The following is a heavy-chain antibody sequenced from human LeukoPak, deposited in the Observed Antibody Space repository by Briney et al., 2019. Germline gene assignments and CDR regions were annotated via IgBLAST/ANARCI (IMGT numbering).Heavy chain of an antibody. J-gene: IGHJ6*03. Sequence: GASVKVSCKASGYTFTSHVINWVRQAPGQGLEWMGGIIPIFGTANYAQKFQGRVTITADESTSTAYMELSSLRSEDTAVYYCARDTHGGNPGCYYMDVWGKGTTVTISS. CDR1: GYTFTSHV. D-gene: IGHD4-23*01. CDR3: ARDTHGGNPGCYYMDV. V-gene: IGHV1-69*13. CDR2: IIPIFGTA.